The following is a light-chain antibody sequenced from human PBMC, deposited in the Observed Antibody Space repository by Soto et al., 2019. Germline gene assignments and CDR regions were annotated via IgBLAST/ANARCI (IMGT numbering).Light chain of an antibody. J-gene: IGLJ1*01. CDR3: CSYARGSTDV. V-gene: IGLV2-23*02. CDR1: SSDVGSYHL. Sequence: QSVLTQPASVSGSPGQSITIPCTGTSSDVGSYHLVSWYRHRPGKAPELMIFEVSKRPSGVSNRFSGSKSGNTASLTISGLQAEDEADYYCCSYARGSTDVFGTGTKVTVL. CDR2: EVS.